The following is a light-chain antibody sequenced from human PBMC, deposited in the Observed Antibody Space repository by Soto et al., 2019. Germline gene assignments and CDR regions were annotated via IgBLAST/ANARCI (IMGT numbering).Light chain of an antibody. Sequence: DVQMTQSPYTLSASVGDTITIICRASQSVSSWVAWYQQKPGKAPKLLIYKASSLESGIPSRFSGSGSGTEFTLTITSLQPDDFATYYCQQYDSYSLTFGPGTTVDIK. CDR1: QSVSSW. J-gene: IGKJ3*01. V-gene: IGKV1-5*03. CDR2: KAS. CDR3: QQYDSYSLT.